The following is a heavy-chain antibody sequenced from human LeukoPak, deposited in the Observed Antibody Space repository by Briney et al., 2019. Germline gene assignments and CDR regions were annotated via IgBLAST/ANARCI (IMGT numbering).Heavy chain of an antibody. D-gene: IGHD3-22*01. CDR3: ARSIPRYDGSAYYPDY. V-gene: IGHV3-33*01. CDR2: IWYDGSND. CDR1: GFTFSGYG. J-gene: IGHJ4*02. Sequence: PGGSLRLSCAASGFTFSGYGMHWVRQAPGKGLEWVAVIWYDGSNDDYADSVKGRFTISRDNSKSTLYLQMNSLRAEDTAIYYCARSIPRYDGSAYYPDYWGQGTLLTVSS.